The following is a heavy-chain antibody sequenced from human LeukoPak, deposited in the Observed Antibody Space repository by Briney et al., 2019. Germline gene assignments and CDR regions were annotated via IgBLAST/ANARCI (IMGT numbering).Heavy chain of an antibody. CDR1: GFSLSTSGMC. Sequence: RLSGPALVKPTQTLTLTCTFSGFSLSTSGMCVSWIRQPPGKALERLARIDWDDDKYYSTSLKTRLTISKDTSKNQVVLTMTNMDPVDTATYYCARIRAVAGPYGMDVWGQGTTVTVSS. D-gene: IGHD6-19*01. CDR2: IDWDDDK. CDR3: ARIRAVAGPYGMDV. V-gene: IGHV2-70*11. J-gene: IGHJ6*02.